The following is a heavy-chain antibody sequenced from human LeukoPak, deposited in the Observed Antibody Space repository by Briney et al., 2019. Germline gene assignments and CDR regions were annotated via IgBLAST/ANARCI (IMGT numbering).Heavy chain of an antibody. Sequence: ASVKVSCKASGYTFTGYYMHWVRQAPGQGLEWMGWINPNSGGTNYAQKFQGRVTITADKSTSTAYMELSSLRSEDTAVYYCARGIGEMATTPDCFDIWGQGTMVTVSS. V-gene: IGHV1-2*02. CDR1: GYTFTGYY. CDR3: ARGIGEMATTPDCFDI. J-gene: IGHJ3*02. D-gene: IGHD5-24*01. CDR2: INPNSGGT.